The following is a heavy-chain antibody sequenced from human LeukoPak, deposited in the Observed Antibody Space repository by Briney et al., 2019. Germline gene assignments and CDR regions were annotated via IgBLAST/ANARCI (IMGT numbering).Heavy chain of an antibody. Sequence: GGSLRLSCAASGLNVTTNYMSWVRQAPGKGKEWVSLISGSGGITYYADSVKGRFTISRDNSKNTLYLQMDSLRAEDTAVYYCAKDSAAVGGPTTDWGQGTLVTVSS. CDR3: AKDSAAVGGPTTD. CDR1: GLNVTTNY. V-gene: IGHV3-23*01. CDR2: ISGSGGIT. D-gene: IGHD6-13*01. J-gene: IGHJ4*02.